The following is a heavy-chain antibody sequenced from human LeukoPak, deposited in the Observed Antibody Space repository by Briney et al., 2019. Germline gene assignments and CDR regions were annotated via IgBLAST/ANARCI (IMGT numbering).Heavy chain of an antibody. CDR3: ARPGSASGYWVH. V-gene: IGHV3-66*01. J-gene: IGHJ4*02. CDR2: IYSGGRT. CDR1: GFSVSNNY. D-gene: IGHD3-3*01. Sequence: GGSLRLSCAASGFSVSNNYLSWVRQPPGKGLEWVSVIYSGGRTKYADSVRDRFTISRDTAKNTVYLQMNSLRVDDTAAYYCARPGSASGYWVHWGQGTLVTVSS.